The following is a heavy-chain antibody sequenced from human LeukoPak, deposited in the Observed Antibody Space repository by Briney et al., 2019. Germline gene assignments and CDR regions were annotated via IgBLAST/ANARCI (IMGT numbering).Heavy chain of an antibody. CDR2: MYISGET. D-gene: IGHD2-15*01. V-gene: IGHV4-4*07. J-gene: IGHJ4*02. Sequence: SETLSLTCTVSGGSISTYYWSWIRQPAGKGLEWIGRMYISGETNYNPSLKSRVTVSLDTSKNHFSLRLNSVTAADTAVYFCARVNCGGGSCYWFDYWGQGTLVTVSS. CDR3: ARVNCGGGSCYWFDY. CDR1: GGSISTYY.